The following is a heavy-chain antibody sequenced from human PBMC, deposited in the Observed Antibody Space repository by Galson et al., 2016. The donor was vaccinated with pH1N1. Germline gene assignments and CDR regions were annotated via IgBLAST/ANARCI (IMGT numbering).Heavy chain of an antibody. CDR1: GFSFSNYN. V-gene: IGHV3-48*01. D-gene: IGHD6-19*01. Sequence: SLRLSCAASGFSFSNYNMHWVRQAQGKGLEWVSYISATSGSKYYADSVKGRFTISRDNAKNTLFLQMNSLRVEDTAIYYCARVRSRYITVAGDSDYWGHGTLVTVSS. CDR3: ARVRSRYITVAGDSDY. J-gene: IGHJ4*01. CDR2: ISATSGSK.